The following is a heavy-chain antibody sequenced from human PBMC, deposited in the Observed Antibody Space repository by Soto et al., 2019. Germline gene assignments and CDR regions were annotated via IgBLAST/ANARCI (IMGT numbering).Heavy chain of an antibody. CDR3: ARATVTKVRYCDL. CDR2: IIPIFGTA. D-gene: IGHD4-17*01. V-gene: IGHV1-69*06. J-gene: IGHJ2*01. Sequence: ASVKVSCKASGGPLSSYAISWVRQAPGQGLEWMGGIIPIFGTANYAQKLHGRVTITADKSTITAYMELSRLRSEDTAVYYCARATVTKVRYCDLWGRGTLFTVSS. CDR1: GGPLSSYA.